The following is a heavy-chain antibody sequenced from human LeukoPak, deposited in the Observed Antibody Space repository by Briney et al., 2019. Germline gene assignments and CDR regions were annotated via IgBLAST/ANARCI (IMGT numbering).Heavy chain of an antibody. D-gene: IGHD1-26*01. V-gene: IGHV3-43*02. Sequence: GGSLRLSGAAPGLITDDYATHWVRQAPGKGLEWVSLISGDGGSTFYADSVRGRFTISRDNSKNSLSLQMSSLRSEDTALYFCVRESERSGWFDHWGQGTLVTVSS. CDR2: ISGDGGST. J-gene: IGHJ5*02. CDR3: VRESERSGWFDH. CDR1: GLITDDYA.